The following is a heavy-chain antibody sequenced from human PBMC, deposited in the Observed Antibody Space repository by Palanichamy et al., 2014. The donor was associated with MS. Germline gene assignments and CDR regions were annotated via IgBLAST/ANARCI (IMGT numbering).Heavy chain of an antibody. CDR2: IWYDGSNK. J-gene: IGHJ4*02. D-gene: IGHD5-12*01. CDR1: GFTFSDYG. CDR3: ARAQDGGYDFSDRPRSE. Sequence: QVQLVESGGGVVQPGRSLRLSCAASGFTFSDYGLHWVRQVPGKGLEWVAVIWYDGSNKYYADSVKGRFTISRDNSKNTLYLQMNSLRAEDTAVYYCARAQDGGYDFSDRPRSEGGQGTLVIVSS. V-gene: IGHV3-33*01.